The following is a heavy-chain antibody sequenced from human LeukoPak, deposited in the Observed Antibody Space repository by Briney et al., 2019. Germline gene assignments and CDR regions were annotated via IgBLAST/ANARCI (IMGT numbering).Heavy chain of an antibody. J-gene: IGHJ4*02. CDR2: ISYDGSNK. CDR3: ARSGRYFDWLLSPD. V-gene: IGHV3-30-3*01. CDR1: GLTFSTYA. D-gene: IGHD3-9*01. Sequence: PGGSLRLSCAASGLTFSTYAMHWVRQAPGKGLEWVAVISYDGSNKYYADSVRGRFTISRDNSKNTLYLQMNSLRTEDMAVYYCARSGRYFDWLLSPDWGQGTLVTVSS.